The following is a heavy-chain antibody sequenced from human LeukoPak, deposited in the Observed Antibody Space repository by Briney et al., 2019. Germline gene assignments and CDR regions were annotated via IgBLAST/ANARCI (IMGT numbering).Heavy chain of an antibody. J-gene: IGHJ4*02. D-gene: IGHD3-22*01. Sequence: GSLRLSCAASGFTFSDYYMSWIRQAPGKGLEWIGEINHSGSTNYNPSLKSRVTISVDTSKNQFSLKLSSVTAADTAVYYCARGYYYDSSGYYFFDYWGQGTPVTVSS. CDR3: ARGYYYDSSGYYFFDY. CDR1: GFTFSDYY. V-gene: IGHV4-34*01. CDR2: INHSGST.